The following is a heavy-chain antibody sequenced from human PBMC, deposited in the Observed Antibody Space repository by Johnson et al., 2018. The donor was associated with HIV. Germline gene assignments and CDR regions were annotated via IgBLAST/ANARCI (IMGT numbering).Heavy chain of an antibody. CDR1: GFTFSRYT. D-gene: IGHD3-22*01. CDR2: ISYDGSNK. J-gene: IGHJ3*02. CDR3: ARDLYYSSSYYFDGFDI. Sequence: QVQLVESGGGVVQPGRSLRLSCAASGFTFSRYTLHWVRQAPGEGLEWLAVISYDGSNKYYADSVKGRFTISRDNSKNTLDLQMNSLRTEDTAVYYCARDLYYSSSYYFDGFDIWGQGTMVTVSS. V-gene: IGHV3-30-3*01.